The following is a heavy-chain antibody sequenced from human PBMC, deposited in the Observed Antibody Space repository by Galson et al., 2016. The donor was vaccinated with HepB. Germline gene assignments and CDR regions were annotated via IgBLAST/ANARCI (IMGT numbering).Heavy chain of an antibody. J-gene: IGHJ4*02. Sequence: TLSLTCTVSGGSISSGSYYWSWIRQPAGKGLEMIGLIYTSGSTNYNPSLKSRVTISIDTSKNQFPLQLSSVTAADTAVYYCARLGDSSAYWGQGTLVTVSS. CDR1: GGSISSGSYY. V-gene: IGHV4-61*02. CDR2: IYTSGST. D-gene: IGHD3-22*01. CDR3: ARLGDSSAY.